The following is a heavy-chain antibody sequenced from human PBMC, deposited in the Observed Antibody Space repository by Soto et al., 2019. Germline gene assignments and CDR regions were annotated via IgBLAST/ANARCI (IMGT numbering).Heavy chain of an antibody. Sequence: VQLVESGGDVVQPGRSLRLSCAASGFTFSSYAMYWVRQAPGKGLEWVAVISYDGNNKYYADSVKGRFTISRDNSKNTLYLQMNSLRAEDTAVYYCARAGCDGGSCYTLVGLRYGMDVWGQGTTVTVSS. D-gene: IGHD2-15*01. CDR1: GFTFSSYA. CDR2: ISYDGNNK. J-gene: IGHJ6*02. V-gene: IGHV3-30-3*01. CDR3: ARAGCDGGSCYTLVGLRYGMDV.